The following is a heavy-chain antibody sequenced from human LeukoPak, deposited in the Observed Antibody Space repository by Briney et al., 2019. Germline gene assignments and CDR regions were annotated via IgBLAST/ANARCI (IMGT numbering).Heavy chain of an antibody. Sequence: GGSLRLSCAASGFTFTNAWMNWVRQAPGMGLEWVGRIRSKPDGGTTDYAAPVKGRFTISRDDSKNTLYLQMNSLKTEDTAVYCCTAWAPGAILDYWGQGTLVTVSS. CDR3: TAWAPGAILDY. J-gene: IGHJ4*02. CDR2: IRSKPDGGTT. D-gene: IGHD2-2*01. CDR1: GFTFTNAW. V-gene: IGHV3-15*01.